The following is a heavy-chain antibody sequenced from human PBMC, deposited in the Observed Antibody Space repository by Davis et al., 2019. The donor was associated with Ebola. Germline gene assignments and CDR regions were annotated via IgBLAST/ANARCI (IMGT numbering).Heavy chain of an antibody. D-gene: IGHD3-22*01. CDR2: ISGSGGST. Sequence: GESLKISCAASGFTFSSYAMSWVRQAPGKGLEWVSAISGSGGSTYYADSVKGRFTISRDNSKNTLYLQMNSLRAEDTAVYYCAKAEKTYYYDSSGYYGGAYYFDYWGQGTLVTVSS. CDR3: AKAEKTYYYDSSGYYGGAYYFDY. J-gene: IGHJ4*02. CDR1: GFTFSSYA. V-gene: IGHV3-23*01.